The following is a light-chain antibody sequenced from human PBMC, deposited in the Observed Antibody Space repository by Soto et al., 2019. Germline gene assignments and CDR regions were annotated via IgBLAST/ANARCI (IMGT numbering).Light chain of an antibody. CDR2: EAS. Sequence: EIVLTQSPATLSLSPGERATLSCRASQSVSSRLAWYQQRPGQAPRLLIYEASNRATGIPARFSGSGSGTDFTLTISSLEPEDFAIYYCQQRLNWPLTFGGGTQVEIK. CDR1: QSVSSR. V-gene: IGKV3-11*01. J-gene: IGKJ4*01. CDR3: QQRLNWPLT.